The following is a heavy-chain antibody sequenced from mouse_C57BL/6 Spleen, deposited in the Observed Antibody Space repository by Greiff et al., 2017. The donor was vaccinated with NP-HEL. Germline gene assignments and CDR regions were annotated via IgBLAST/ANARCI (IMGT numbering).Heavy chain of an antibody. D-gene: IGHD1-1*01. CDR1: GYAFSSSW. CDR2: IYPGDGDT. Sequence: QVQLQQSGPELVKPGASVKISCKASGYAFSSSWMNWVKQRPGKGLEWIGRIYPGDGDTNYNGKFKGKATLTADKSSSTAYMQLSSLTSEDSAVYFCAREITTVYYFDYWGQGTTLTVSS. CDR3: AREITTVYYFDY. V-gene: IGHV1-82*01. J-gene: IGHJ2*01.